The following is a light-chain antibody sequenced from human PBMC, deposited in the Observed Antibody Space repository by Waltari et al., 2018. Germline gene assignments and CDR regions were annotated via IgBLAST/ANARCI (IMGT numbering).Light chain of an antibody. J-gene: IGLJ3*02. CDR3: QTGGHGTWV. CDR1: SGHSSNV. CDR2: VNSDGSH. V-gene: IGLV4-69*01. Sequence: QLVLTQSPSASASLGASVKLTCALSSGHSSNVIAWLQQQPEKGPRYLMKVNSDGSHNKGDEIPDRFSGSSSGAGRYLTISGRQSEDEADYYCQTGGHGTWVFGGGTKLTVL.